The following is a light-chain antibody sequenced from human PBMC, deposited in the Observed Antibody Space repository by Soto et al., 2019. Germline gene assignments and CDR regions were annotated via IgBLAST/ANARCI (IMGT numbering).Light chain of an antibody. Sequence: EIVMTHSPATLSVSPGERVALSCSASQSVSSNLAWYQQKPGQAPRLLIFGASARATGIPARFSGSGSGTEFTLTISSLQSEDFAVYYCQHYNGWPPLITFGQGTRLEIK. CDR1: QSVSSN. V-gene: IGKV3-15*01. CDR3: QHYNGWPPLIT. CDR2: GAS. J-gene: IGKJ5*01.